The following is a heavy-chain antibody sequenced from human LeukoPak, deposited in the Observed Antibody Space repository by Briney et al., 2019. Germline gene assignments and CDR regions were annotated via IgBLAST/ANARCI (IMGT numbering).Heavy chain of an antibody. CDR1: GFTFSSYG. D-gene: IGHD4-17*01. CDR2: IWYDGSNK. V-gene: IGHV3-33*01. CDR3: AGDYGDYYYGMDV. J-gene: IGHJ6*02. Sequence: GESLRLSCAASGFTFSSYGMHWVRQAPGKGLEWVAVIWYDGSNKCYADSVKGRFTISRDNSKNTLYLQMNSLRAEDTAVYYCAGDYGDYYYGMDVWGQGTTVTVSS.